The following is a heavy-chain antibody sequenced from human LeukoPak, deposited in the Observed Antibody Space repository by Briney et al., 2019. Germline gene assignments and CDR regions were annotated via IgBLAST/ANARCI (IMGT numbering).Heavy chain of an antibody. CDR1: RFTFSSYG. J-gene: IGHJ4*02. D-gene: IGHD2-8*01. V-gene: IGHV3-33*06. CDR2: IWYDGSNK. CDR3: AKGFPYCTNGVCPYYFDY. Sequence: GGSLRLSCAASRFTFSSYGMHWVRQAPGKGLEWVAVIWYDGSNKYYADSVKGRFTISRDNSKNTLYLQMNSLRAEDTAVYYCAKGFPYCTNGVCPYYFDYWGQGTLVTVSS.